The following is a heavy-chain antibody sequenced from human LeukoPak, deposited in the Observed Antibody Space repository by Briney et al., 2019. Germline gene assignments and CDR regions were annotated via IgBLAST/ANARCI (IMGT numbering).Heavy chain of an antibody. D-gene: IGHD3-3*01. V-gene: IGHV4-34*01. Sequence: SETLSLTCAVYGGSFSGYYWSWIRQPPGKGLEWIGEINHSGSTNYNPSLKSRVTISVDTSKNQFSLKLSSVTAADTAVYYCARLWSGDYWGQGTLVTVSS. CDR2: INHSGST. CDR1: GGSFSGYY. J-gene: IGHJ4*02. CDR3: ARLWSGDY.